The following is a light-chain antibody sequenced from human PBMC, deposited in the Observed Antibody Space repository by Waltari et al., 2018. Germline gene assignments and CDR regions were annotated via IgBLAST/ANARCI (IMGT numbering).Light chain of an antibody. V-gene: IGLV2-11*01. J-gene: IGLJ2*01. CDR2: DVF. CDR1: SNDVGGYNH. CDR3: CSYAGSYTVL. Sequence: QSALTQPRSVSGSPGQSVTFSCTGTSNDVGGYNHVSCYQQSPGKAPKRMIYDVFNRPSGVPERFSGSKSGNTASLTISGLQADDEADYYCCSYAGSYTVLFGGGTKLTVL.